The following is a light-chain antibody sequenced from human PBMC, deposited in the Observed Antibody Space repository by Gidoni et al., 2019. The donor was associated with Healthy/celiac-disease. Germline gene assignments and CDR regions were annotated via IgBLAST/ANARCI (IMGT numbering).Light chain of an antibody. CDR2: WAS. CDR3: QQYYSTPLT. Sequence: DNVMTQSPDSLAVSLGERATINFKSSQSVLYSSNNKYYLAWYQQKPGQPPKLLIYWASTRESGVPDRFCGSGSGTDFTLTISSLQAEDVAVYYCQQYYSTPLTFGGGTKVEIK. V-gene: IGKV4-1*01. CDR1: QSVLYSSNNKYY. J-gene: IGKJ4*01.